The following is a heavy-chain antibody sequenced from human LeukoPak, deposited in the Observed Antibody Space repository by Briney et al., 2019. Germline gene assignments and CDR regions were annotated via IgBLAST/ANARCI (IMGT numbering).Heavy chain of an antibody. CDR2: ISSSGSTI. D-gene: IGHD6-19*01. Sequence: GGSLRLSCAASGFTFSDYYMSWIRQAPGKGLEWVSYISSSGSTIYYADSVKGRFTISRDNAKNSLYLQMNSLGAEDTAVYYCARNRELAVAVTFDYWGQGTLVTVSS. CDR1: GFTFSDYY. J-gene: IGHJ4*02. CDR3: ARNRELAVAVTFDY. V-gene: IGHV3-11*01.